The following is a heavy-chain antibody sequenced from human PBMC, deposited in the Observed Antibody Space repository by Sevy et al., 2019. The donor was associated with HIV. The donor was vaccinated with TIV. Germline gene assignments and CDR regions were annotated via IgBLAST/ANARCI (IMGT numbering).Heavy chain of an antibody. Sequence: GGSLRLSCKASGFSFTDFWMQWVRHVPGKGPEWVANINQGGSEMYYVDSAKGRFTIPRDNAESALYLQMHGLRAEDAATYFCARRYFDLWGQGTVVTVSS. CDR1: GFSFTDFW. CDR2: INQGGSEM. V-gene: IGHV3-7*01. J-gene: IGHJ4*02. CDR3: ARRYFDL.